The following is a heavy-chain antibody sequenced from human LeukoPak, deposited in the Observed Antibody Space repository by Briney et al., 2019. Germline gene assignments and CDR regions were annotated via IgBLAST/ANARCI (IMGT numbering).Heavy chain of an antibody. CDR2: ISGSGGST. J-gene: IGHJ5*02. CDR3: AKDQVVRGVTGWFDP. CDR1: GFTFSSYA. Sequence: GGSLRLPCAASGFTFSSYAMSWVRQAPGKGLEWVSGISGSGGSTYYADSVKGRFTISRDNSKNTLYLQMNSLRAEDTAVYYCAKDQVVRGVTGWFDPWGQGTLVTVSS. V-gene: IGHV3-23*01. D-gene: IGHD3-10*01.